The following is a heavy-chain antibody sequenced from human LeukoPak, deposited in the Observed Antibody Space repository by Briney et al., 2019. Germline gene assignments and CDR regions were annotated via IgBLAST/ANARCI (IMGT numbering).Heavy chain of an antibody. CDR2: INHSGST. CDR3: ARGWSRAFFDY. V-gene: IGHV4-34*01. D-gene: IGHD3-3*01. CDR1: GGSFSGYY. J-gene: IGHJ4*02. Sequence: SETLSLTCAVYGGSFSGYYWGWIRQPPGKGLEWIGEINHSGSTNYNPSLKSRVTISVDTSKNQFSLKLSSVTAADTAVYYCARGWSRAFFDYWGQGTLVTVSS.